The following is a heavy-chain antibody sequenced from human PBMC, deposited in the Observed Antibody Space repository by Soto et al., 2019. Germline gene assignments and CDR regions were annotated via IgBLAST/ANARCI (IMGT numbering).Heavy chain of an antibody. D-gene: IGHD3-16*01. Sequence: QVQLVESGGGVVQPGRSLRLSCAASGFAFSSYGMHWVRQTPGKGLEWVALIWYDGSNKYYADSVKGRFTISRDNSKNTLYLQMHSLRAEDTAVYFCARSPPGGAGRYYFDFWGQGTLVTVSS. J-gene: IGHJ4*02. CDR2: IWYDGSNK. CDR1: GFAFSSYG. V-gene: IGHV3-33*01. CDR3: ARSPPGGAGRYYFDF.